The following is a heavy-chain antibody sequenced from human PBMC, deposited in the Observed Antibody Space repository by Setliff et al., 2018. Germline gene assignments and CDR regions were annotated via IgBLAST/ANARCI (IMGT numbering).Heavy chain of an antibody. D-gene: IGHD1-26*01. CDR2: INSDGSNT. J-gene: IGHJ6*02. Sequence: GGSLRLSCAASGFTFSSHWMHWVRQAPGKGLVWVSRINSDGSNTTYADSVKGRFTVSRDNAKNSLFLQMNSLRAEDTAVYYCARDLAGATYYYYYGMDVWGQGTTVTVSS. CDR3: ARDLAGATYYYYYGMDV. CDR1: GFTFSSHW. V-gene: IGHV3-74*01.